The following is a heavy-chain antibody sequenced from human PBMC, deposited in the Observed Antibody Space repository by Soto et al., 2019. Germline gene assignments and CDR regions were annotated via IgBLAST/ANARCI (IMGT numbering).Heavy chain of an antibody. J-gene: IGHJ6*02. CDR2: ITSDGSST. D-gene: IGHD3-16*02. CDR3: ARFSVLWFGGVIVMDYGMDV. CDR1: GFTFSSYW. Sequence: EVQLVESGGGLVQPGGSLRLSCAASGFTFSSYWMHWVRQAPGKGLVWVSRITSDGSSTSYADSVQGRFTSSRDNAKNTLYLQMNSLRAEDTAVYYCARFSVLWFGGVIVMDYGMDVWGQGTTVTVSS. V-gene: IGHV3-74*01.